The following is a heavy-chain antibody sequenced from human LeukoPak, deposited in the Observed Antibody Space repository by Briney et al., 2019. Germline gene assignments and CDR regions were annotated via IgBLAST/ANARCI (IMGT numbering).Heavy chain of an antibody. J-gene: IGHJ6*02. V-gene: IGHV1-69*04. Sequence: ASVKVSCKASGGTFSSYTISWVRQAPGQGREWMGRIIPILGMANYAQKFQGRVTITAHKSTSTDYLAPSSLRSEDTAVYYCARDSNNPMSHTVTQFSPLPDGMDVWGQGTTVTVSS. CDR3: ARDSNNPMSHTVTQFSPLPDGMDV. CDR1: GGTFSSYT. D-gene: IGHD4-17*01. CDR2: IIPILGMA.